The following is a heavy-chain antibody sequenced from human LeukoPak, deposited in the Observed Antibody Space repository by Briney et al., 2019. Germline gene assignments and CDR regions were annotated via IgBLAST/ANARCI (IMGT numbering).Heavy chain of an antibody. Sequence: SETLSLTCTVSGGSTSSYYWNWIRQPPGKGLEWIGYIYYSGSANYNPSLKSRVTISVDTSKNQFSLKLSSATAADTAVYYCARSAYCSGGSCYATGLFAYWGQGTPVTVSS. CDR1: GGSTSSYY. V-gene: IGHV4-59*08. D-gene: IGHD2-15*01. CDR2: IYYSGSA. J-gene: IGHJ4*02. CDR3: ARSAYCSGGSCYATGLFAY.